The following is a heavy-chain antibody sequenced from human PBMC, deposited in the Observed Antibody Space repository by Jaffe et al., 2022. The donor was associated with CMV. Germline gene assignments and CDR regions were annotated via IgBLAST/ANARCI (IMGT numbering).Heavy chain of an antibody. J-gene: IGHJ4*02. CDR2: IRSKTYGGTT. D-gene: IGHD3-3*01. CDR3: TTDISILGVPLGWGRVPFHF. V-gene: IGHV3-49*04. CDR1: GFTFGDYV. Sequence: EVQLVESGGGSVQPGRSLRLSCTASGFTFGDYVMSWVRQAPGKGLEWVGFIRSKTYGGTTEYAASVRGRVSISRDDSKSIAYLQMDSLKTEDTAVYFCTTDISILGVPLGWGRVPFHFWGQGTLVTVSS.